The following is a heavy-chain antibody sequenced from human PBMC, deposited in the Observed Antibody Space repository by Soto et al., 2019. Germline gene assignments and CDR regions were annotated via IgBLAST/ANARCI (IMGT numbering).Heavy chain of an antibody. CDR2: NSAYNANT. V-gene: IGHV1-18*01. CDR1: GYTLTRYG. J-gene: IGHJ2*01. D-gene: IGHD1-20*01. Sequence: QVHLVQSGAEVKKPGASVKVSCKASGYTLTRYGITWVRQAPGQGLEWMGSNSAYNANTNYAQKLQGRLTMTTDTSTSTAYMELRSLTSDDTAVYYCAREVFRYFDLWGRGTLVSVSS. CDR3: AREVFRYFDL.